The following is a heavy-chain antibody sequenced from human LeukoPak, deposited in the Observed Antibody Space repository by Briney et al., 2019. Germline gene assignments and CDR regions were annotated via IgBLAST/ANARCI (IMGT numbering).Heavy chain of an antibody. CDR1: GGSVSSGSYY. CDR3: ARGPPGARLFDY. V-gene: IGHV4-61*01. J-gene: IGHJ4*02. Sequence: PSETLSLTCTVSGGSVSSGSYYWSWIRQPPGKGLEWIGYIYYSGSTNYNPSLKSRVTISVDTSKNQFSLKLSSVTAADTAVYYCARGPPGARLFDYWGQGTLVTVSS. D-gene: IGHD1-26*01. CDR2: IYYSGST.